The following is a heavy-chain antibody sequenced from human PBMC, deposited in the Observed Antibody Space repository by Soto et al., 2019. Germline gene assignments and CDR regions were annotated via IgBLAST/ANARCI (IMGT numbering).Heavy chain of an antibody. CDR1: GFTFDDYA. CDR3: AKQAAKRSHGDYGHNDAFDI. Sequence: EVQLVESGGGLVQPGRSLRLSCAASGFTFDDYAMHWVRQAPGKGLEWVSGISWNSGSIGYADTVKGRFTISRDNHKNTPFLQKDSLSAEDTAFFYCAKQAAKRSHGDYGHNDAFDIWGQGTMVTVSS. J-gene: IGHJ3*02. V-gene: IGHV3-9*01. CDR2: ISWNSGSI. D-gene: IGHD4-17*01.